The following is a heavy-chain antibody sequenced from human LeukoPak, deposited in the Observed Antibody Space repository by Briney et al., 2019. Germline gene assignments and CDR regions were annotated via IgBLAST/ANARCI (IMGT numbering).Heavy chain of an antibody. D-gene: IGHD3-3*01. Sequence: PGRSLRLSCAASGLIFSNYGMHWVRQAPGKGLQWVAFISYDGNTEYVGDSVQGRFTVSRDNSENTLYLQMNSLRADDSAVYFCAKGGYYDVWSAYDHSGQGTLVTVSS. CDR1: GLIFSNYG. CDR3: AKGGYYDVWSAYDH. V-gene: IGHV3-30*18. CDR2: ISYDGNTE. J-gene: IGHJ4*02.